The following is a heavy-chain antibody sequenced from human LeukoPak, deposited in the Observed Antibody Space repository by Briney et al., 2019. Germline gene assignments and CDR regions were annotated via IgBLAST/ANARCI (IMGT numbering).Heavy chain of an antibody. J-gene: IGHJ5*02. D-gene: IGHD2-2*01. CDR3: ARSRSDWFDP. V-gene: IGHV3-53*01. CDR2: IYRDGST. Sequence: GGSLRLSCAASGFTFNTYSMSWVRQAPGKGLEWVSVIYRDGSTYYADSVKGRFTISRDNSKNTLYLQMNSLRAEDTAVYYCARSRSDWFDPWGQGTLVTVSS. CDR1: GFTFNTYS.